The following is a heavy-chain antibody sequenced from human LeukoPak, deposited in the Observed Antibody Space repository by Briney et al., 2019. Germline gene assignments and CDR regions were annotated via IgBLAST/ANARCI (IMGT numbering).Heavy chain of an antibody. J-gene: IGHJ3*02. Sequence: SETLSLTCTVSGGSISGYYWSWIRQSPGKGLEWIGYIYYRGTTTYNPTFEGRVTISVDTSKNQFSLKLSSVTAADTAVYYCARHETAVAKRGAFDIWGQGTMVTVSS. V-gene: IGHV4-59*08. D-gene: IGHD6-19*01. CDR3: ARHETAVAKRGAFDI. CDR1: GGSISGYY. CDR2: IYYRGTT.